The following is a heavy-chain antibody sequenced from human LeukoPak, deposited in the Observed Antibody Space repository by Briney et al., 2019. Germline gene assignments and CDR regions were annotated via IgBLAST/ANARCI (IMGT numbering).Heavy chain of an antibody. V-gene: IGHV3-66*01. CDR1: GFTVSSNY. CDR2: IYSGGST. CDR3: AKISGGYYYGMDV. Sequence: GGSLRLSCAASGFTVSSNYMSWVRQAPGKGLEWVSVIYSGGSTYYADSVKGRFTISRDNSKNTLYLQMNSLRAEDTAVYYCAKISGGYYYGMDVWGQGTTVTVSS. J-gene: IGHJ6*02. D-gene: IGHD1-26*01.